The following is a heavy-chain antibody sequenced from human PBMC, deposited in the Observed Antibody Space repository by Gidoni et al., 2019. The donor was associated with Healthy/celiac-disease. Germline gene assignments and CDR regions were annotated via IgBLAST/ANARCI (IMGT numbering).Heavy chain of an antibody. V-gene: IGHV3-74*01. D-gene: IGHD3-22*01. CDR2: INSDGSST. J-gene: IGHJ3*02. CDR1: GFTFSSYW. CDR3: ARGDSTYYYDSSGYYLSAFDI. Sequence: EVQLVESGGGLVQPGGSLRLSCAASGFTFSSYWMHWVRQAPGKGLVWVSRINSDGSSTSYADSVKGRFTISRDNAKNTLYLQMNSLRAEDTAVYYCARGDSTYYYDSSGYYLSAFDIWGQGTMVTVSS.